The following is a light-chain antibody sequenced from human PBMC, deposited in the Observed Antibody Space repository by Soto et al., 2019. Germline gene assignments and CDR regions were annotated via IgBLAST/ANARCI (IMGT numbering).Light chain of an antibody. V-gene: IGKV3-20*01. CDR1: QSVSSIY. Sequence: EIVLTQSPGTLSLSPGERATLSCRASQSVSSIYLGWYQQKPGQAPRLLIYGASSRATGIPDRFSGSGSGTDFTLTISRLEPEDFAVYYCQQYSNAPFTFGPGTKVDSK. J-gene: IGKJ3*01. CDR3: QQYSNAPFT. CDR2: GAS.